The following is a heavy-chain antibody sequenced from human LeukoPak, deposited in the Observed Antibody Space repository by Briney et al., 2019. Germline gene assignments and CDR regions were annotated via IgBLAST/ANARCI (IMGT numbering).Heavy chain of an antibody. J-gene: IGHJ4*02. Sequence: GESLRISCKGSGYSLTSNWIGWVRQMPGKGLEWMGIIFPGDSDTRYSPAFQGQVTISADKSISTAYLQWSSLKASDTAMYYCARLDSSSWYYWGQGTRVSVSS. V-gene: IGHV5-51*01. CDR2: IFPGDSDT. CDR3: ARLDSSSWYY. D-gene: IGHD6-13*01. CDR1: GYSLTSNW.